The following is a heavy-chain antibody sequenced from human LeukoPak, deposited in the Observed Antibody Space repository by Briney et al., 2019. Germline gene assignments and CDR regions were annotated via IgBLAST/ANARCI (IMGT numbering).Heavy chain of an antibody. CDR1: GFTSSSYW. Sequence: GGSLRLSCAASGFTSSSYWMSWVRQAPGEGLEWVANIKQDGSEKYYVDSVKGRFTISRDNAKNSLYLQMNSLRAEDTAVYYCATGLPLFDYWGQGTLVTVSS. D-gene: IGHD5-18*01. CDR3: ATGLPLFDY. CDR2: IKQDGSEK. J-gene: IGHJ4*02. V-gene: IGHV3-7*01.